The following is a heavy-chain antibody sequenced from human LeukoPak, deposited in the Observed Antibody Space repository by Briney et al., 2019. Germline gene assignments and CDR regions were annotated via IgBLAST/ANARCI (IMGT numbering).Heavy chain of an antibody. CDR1: GFTLSSYA. D-gene: IGHD6-19*01. CDR3: ARDYTSGWYWDY. Sequence: GGPLRLSCAASGFTLSSYAMSWVRQAPGKGLEWVSSLSNSGGITDYADFVKGRFTISRDNSKNTLWLQINNLRAEDTALYYCARDYTSGWYWDYWGQGTLVTVSS. CDR2: LSNSGGIT. J-gene: IGHJ4*02. V-gene: IGHV3-23*01.